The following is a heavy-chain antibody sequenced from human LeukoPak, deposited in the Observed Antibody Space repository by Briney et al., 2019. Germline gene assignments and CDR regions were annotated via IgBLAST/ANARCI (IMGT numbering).Heavy chain of an antibody. Sequence: GGSLRLSCAASGFTLSSYWMSWVRQAPGKELEWVANIKQDGSEKYYVDSVKGRFSISRDNAKNSLYLQMNSLRAEDTAVYYCARDQLDYDFFTGGYYYYIYVWGKGTTVTVSS. J-gene: IGHJ6*03. D-gene: IGHD3-3*01. V-gene: IGHV3-7*01. CDR2: IKQDGSEK. CDR1: GFTLSSYW. CDR3: ARDQLDYDFFTGGYYYYIYV.